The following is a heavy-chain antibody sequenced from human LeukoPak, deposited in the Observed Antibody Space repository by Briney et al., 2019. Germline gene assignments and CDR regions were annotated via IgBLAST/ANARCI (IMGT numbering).Heavy chain of an antibody. Sequence: GGSLRLSCAASGFTFSSYGMHWVRQAPGKGLEWVAFIRYDGSNKYYADSVKGRFTISRDNSKNTLYLQMNSLKTEDTAVYYCTSYTSGVQLRFLELTQEWGQGTVVTVSS. D-gene: IGHD3-3*01. V-gene: IGHV3-30*02. CDR3: TSYTSGVQLRFLELTQE. J-gene: IGHJ4*02. CDR1: GFTFSSYG. CDR2: IRYDGSNK.